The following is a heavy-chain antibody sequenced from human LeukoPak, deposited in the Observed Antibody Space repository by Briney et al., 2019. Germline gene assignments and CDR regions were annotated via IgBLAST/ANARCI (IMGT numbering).Heavy chain of an antibody. V-gene: IGHV3-21*01. J-gene: IGHJ1*01. CDR1: GFTFSSYS. D-gene: IGHD6-19*01. Sequence: GGSLRLSCAASGFTFSSYSMNWVRQAPGKGLEWVSSISSSSSYIYYADSVKGQFAISRDNAKNSLYLQMNSLRAEDTAVYYCARGPASVQQWPEYFQHWGQGTLVTVSS. CDR2: ISSSSSYI. CDR3: ARGPASVQQWPEYFQH.